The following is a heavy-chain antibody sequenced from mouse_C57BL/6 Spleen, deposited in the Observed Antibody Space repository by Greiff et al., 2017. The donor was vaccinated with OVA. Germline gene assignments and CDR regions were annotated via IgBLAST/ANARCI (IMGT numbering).Heavy chain of an antibody. CDR3: ARGDSSGPFAY. CDR1: GYSFTGYY. CDR2: INPSTGGT. Sequence: EVKLVESGPELVKPGASVKISCKASGYSFTGYYMNWVKQSPEKSLEWIGEINPSTGGTTYNQKFKAKATLTVDKSSSTAYMQLKSLTSEDSAVYYCARGDSSGPFAYWGQGTLVTVSA. V-gene: IGHV1-42*01. J-gene: IGHJ3*01. D-gene: IGHD3-2*02.